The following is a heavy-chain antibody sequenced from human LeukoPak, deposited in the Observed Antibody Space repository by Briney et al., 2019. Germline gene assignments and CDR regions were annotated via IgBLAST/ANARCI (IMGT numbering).Heavy chain of an antibody. D-gene: IGHD3-16*01. CDR2: IYHSGST. V-gene: IGHV4-30-2*01. CDR3: AREGGGYGMDV. Sequence: SETLSLTCAVSGGSISSGGYSWSWIRQPPGKGLEWIGYIYHSGSTYYNPSLKSRVTISVDRSKNQFSLKLSSVTAADTAVYYCAREGGGYGMDVWGQGTTVTVSS. J-gene: IGHJ6*02. CDR1: GGSISSGGYS.